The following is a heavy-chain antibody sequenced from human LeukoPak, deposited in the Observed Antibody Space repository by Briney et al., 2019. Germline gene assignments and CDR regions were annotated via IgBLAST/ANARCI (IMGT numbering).Heavy chain of an antibody. CDR3: SRDYRWSFDY. CDR1: GDSVSSTSAS. J-gene: IGHJ4*02. V-gene: IGHV6-1*01. Sequence: HSQTLSLTCAISGDSVSSTSASWNWTRQSPSRGLEWLGRAYYRSGWYSDYAVSVKGRITINPDTSKNQFSLQLNSVTPEDTALYYCSRDYRWSFDYWGQGTLVTVSS. CDR2: AYYRSGWYS. D-gene: IGHD2-8*02.